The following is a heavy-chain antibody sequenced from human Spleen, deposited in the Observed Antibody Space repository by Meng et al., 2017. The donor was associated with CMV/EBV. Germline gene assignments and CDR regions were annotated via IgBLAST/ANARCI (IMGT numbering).Heavy chain of an antibody. CDR1: GFTFSNTW. J-gene: IGHJ4*02. CDR3: TTNDYGDSLD. V-gene: IGHV3-15*01. CDR2: IKSKANGETT. Sequence: LSLTCAASGFTFSNTWMSWVRQAPGKGLEWVGRIKSKANGETTNYAAPVKGRFTISRDDSRDTLYLQMNSLKTEDSAVYYCTTNDYGDSLDWGQGTLVTVSS. D-gene: IGHD4-17*01.